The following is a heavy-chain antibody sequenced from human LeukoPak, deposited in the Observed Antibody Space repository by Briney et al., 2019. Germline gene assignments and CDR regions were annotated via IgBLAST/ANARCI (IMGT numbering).Heavy chain of an antibody. CDR2: INHSGST. D-gene: IGHD2-2*01. J-gene: IGHJ4*02. CDR3: GVSSSSSKGSFDY. V-gene: IGHV4-34*01. Sequence: SETLSLTCAVYGGSFSGYYWSWIRQPPGKGLERIGEINHSGSTNYNPSLKSRVTISVDTSKNQFSLKLSSVTAADTAVYYCGVSSSSSKGSFDYWGQGTLVTVSS. CDR1: GGSFSGYY.